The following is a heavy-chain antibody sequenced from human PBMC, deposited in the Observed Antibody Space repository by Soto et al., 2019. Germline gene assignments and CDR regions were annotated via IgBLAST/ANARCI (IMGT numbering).Heavy chain of an antibody. CDR2: INAASGNT. D-gene: IGHD6-25*01. CDR3: ARGQSSGWTALDY. V-gene: IGHV1-3*01. J-gene: IGHJ4*02. Sequence: GASVKVSCKASGYSFINYVMFWVRQAPGQRLEWMGWINAASGNTKYSQKFQGRVTITRDTLASTAYMELSSLRSEDTAIYYCARGQSSGWTALDYWGQGALVTVSS. CDR1: GYSFINYV.